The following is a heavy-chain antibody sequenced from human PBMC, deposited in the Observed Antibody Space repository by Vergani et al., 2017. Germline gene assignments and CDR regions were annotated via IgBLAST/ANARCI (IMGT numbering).Heavy chain of an antibody. D-gene: IGHD2-15*01. J-gene: IGHJ4*02. CDR1: GFTFNSYG. Sequence: QVQLVESGGGVVQPGGSLRLSCAASGFTFNSYGMHWVRQAPGKGLEWVASIRSDESRRYYGDSMEGPFTISRDNSKNTLYLQMKSLRPEDTAVYYCAKEGGGYCSGGTCYPEYGVQGTLVIVSS. CDR2: IRSDESRR. CDR3: AKEGGGYCSGGTCYPEY. V-gene: IGHV3-30*02.